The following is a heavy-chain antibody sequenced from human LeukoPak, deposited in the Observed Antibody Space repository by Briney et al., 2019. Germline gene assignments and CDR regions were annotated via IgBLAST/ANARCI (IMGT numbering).Heavy chain of an antibody. CDR1: GGTFSSYA. J-gene: IGHJ6*03. V-gene: IGHV1-69*05. Sequence: SVKVSCKASGGTFSSYAINWVRQAPGQGLEWMGGIIPIFGTANYAQKFQGRVTITTDESTSTAYMELSSLRSEDTAVYYCAISSMARGYYYYYMDVWGKGTTVTVSS. D-gene: IGHD2/OR15-2a*01. CDR2: IIPIFGTA. CDR3: AISSMARGYYYYYMDV.